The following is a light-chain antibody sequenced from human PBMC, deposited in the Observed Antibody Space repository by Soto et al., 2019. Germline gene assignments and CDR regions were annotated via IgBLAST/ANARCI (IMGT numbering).Light chain of an antibody. CDR2: DAS. CDR1: QSVSSN. CDR3: QHHSNWPLS. Sequence: EIVLIQSPATLSLSPGERATLSCRASQSVSSNLAWSQQNPGQAPRLLIFDASNRATGIAARFSGSGSGTDFILTISSLEPEDFAVYYCQHHSNWPLSFGGGTKVEIK. J-gene: IGKJ4*01. V-gene: IGKV3-11*01.